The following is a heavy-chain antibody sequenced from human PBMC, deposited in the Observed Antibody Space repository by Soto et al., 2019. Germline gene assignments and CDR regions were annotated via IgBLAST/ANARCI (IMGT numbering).Heavy chain of an antibody. CDR2: LSPNSGKS. Sequence: ASVKVSCKASGYTFTRLDINWVRQATGQGLEWMGWLSPNSGKSGYAKKFQGRVTMSVNTSISTAYKELSGLISDDTAVYYCARGDLVGNPDYWGQGTLVTVS. CDR3: ARGDLVGNPDY. D-gene: IGHD1-26*01. J-gene: IGHJ4*02. V-gene: IGHV1-8*01. CDR1: GYTFTRLD.